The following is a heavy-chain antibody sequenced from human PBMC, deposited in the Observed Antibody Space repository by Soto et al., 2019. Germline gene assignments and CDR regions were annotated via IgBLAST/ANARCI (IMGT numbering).Heavy chain of an antibody. CDR2: ISYDGSNK. D-gene: IGHD3-22*01. Sequence: PGGSLRLSCAASGFTFSSYGMHWVRQAPGKGLEWVAVISYDGSNKYYADSVKGRFTISRDNSKNTLYLQMNSLRAEDTAVYYCAKEFHYYDSSGYPYNYFDYRGQGTLVTVSS. CDR3: AKEFHYYDSSGYPYNYFDY. CDR1: GFTFSSYG. V-gene: IGHV3-30*18. J-gene: IGHJ4*02.